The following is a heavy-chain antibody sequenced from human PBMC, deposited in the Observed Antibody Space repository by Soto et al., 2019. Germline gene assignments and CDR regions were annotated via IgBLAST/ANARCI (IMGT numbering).Heavy chain of an antibody. Sequence: QVQLVQSGAEVKKPGASVKVSCKASGYTFTSSGMSWVRQAPGQGLEWMGWISAHTGSSEYAQRFQGKVTMTTDRPTSTAYMELRSLRSDDTAVYSCARAFFYQGSDSRGYSFDAFEFWGPGTLVTVSS. CDR2: ISAHTGSS. CDR3: ARAFFYQGSDSRGYSFDAFEF. J-gene: IGHJ3*01. V-gene: IGHV1-18*01. D-gene: IGHD3-22*01. CDR1: GYTFTSSG.